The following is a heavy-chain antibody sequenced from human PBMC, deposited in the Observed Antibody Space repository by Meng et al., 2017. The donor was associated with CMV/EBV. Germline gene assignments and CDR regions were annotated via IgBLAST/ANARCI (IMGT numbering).Heavy chain of an antibody. J-gene: IGHJ6*02. CDR2: ISSSSSYI. V-gene: IGHV3-21*01. CDR3: AKLPYDFWSGYYSGYYYYGMDV. Sequence: GESLKISCAASGFTFSSYSMNWVRQAPGKGLEWVSSISSSSSYIYYADSVKGRFTISRDNAKNSLYLQMNSLRAEDTAVYYCAKLPYDFWSGYYSGYYYYGMDVWGQGTTVTVSS. CDR1: GFTFSSYS. D-gene: IGHD3-3*01.